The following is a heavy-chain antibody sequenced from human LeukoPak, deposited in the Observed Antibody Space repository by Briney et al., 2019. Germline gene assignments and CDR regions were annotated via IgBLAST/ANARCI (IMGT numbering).Heavy chain of an antibody. D-gene: IGHD2-2*01. J-gene: IGHJ4*02. CDR2: MSVYNGDA. CDR1: GDTFDNYA. CDR3: ARGSYCTSSSCYLPWWENY. V-gene: IGHV1-18*01. Sequence: ASVKVSCKASGDTFDNYAINWMRQAPGQGPEWMGWMSVYNGDAHYTQNLQDRLTMTTETSTTTAYMELRNLRSDDTAVYYCARGSYCTSSSCYLPWWENYWGQGTPVTVSS.